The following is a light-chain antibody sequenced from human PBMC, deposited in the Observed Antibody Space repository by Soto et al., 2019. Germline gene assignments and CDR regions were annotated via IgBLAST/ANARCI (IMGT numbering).Light chain of an antibody. V-gene: IGKV3-15*01. J-gene: IGKJ5*01. CDR2: DTS. CDR1: QSVSIH. CDR3: QQYSNWPPIT. Sequence: ETVMTQSPGTLSVPLGERATLSCRASQSVSIHLAWYQQKPGQAPRLLIYDTSTKATGIPARFSGSGSGTEFTLTISSLQSEDFAVYYCQQYSNWPPITFGQGTRLE.